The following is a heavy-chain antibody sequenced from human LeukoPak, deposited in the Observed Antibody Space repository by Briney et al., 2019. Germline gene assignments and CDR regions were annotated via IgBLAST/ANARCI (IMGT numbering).Heavy chain of an antibody. Sequence: PSETLSLTCTVSGGSISSYYWSWIRQSPGKGLEWIGEFTHIGSTNYNPSLKSRVTISADTSKNQVSLNLRSVTAADMGVYYCARGTMAIQLFAAQFIDPWGQGTLVTVSS. J-gene: IGHJ5*02. CDR3: ARGTMAIQLFAAQFIDP. CDR1: GGSISSYY. CDR2: FTHIGST. D-gene: IGHD5-18*01. V-gene: IGHV4-34*01.